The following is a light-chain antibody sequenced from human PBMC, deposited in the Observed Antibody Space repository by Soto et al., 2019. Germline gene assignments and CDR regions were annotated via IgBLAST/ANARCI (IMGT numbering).Light chain of an antibody. CDR3: QQYGSSRWT. J-gene: IGKJ1*01. V-gene: IGKV3-20*01. CDR1: QSVSSIY. Sequence: EIVLTQSPGTLSLSPGERATLSCRASQSVSSIYLAWYQQKPGQAPRLLIYGASSRATGIPDRFSGSGCGTDFTLTISRLEPEDFAVYYCQQYGSSRWTFGQGTKVEI. CDR2: GAS.